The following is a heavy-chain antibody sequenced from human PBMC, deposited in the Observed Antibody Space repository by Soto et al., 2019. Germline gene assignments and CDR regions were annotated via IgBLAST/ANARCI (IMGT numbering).Heavy chain of an antibody. J-gene: IGHJ6*03. CDR3: ARGAGRYYYYYMVV. Sequence: EVQLVESGGGLVQPGGSLRLSCAPSGFTFSSYDMHWVRQATGKGLEWVSAIGTAGDTYYPGSVKGRFTISRENAKNSLYLQMNSLRAEDTAVYYCARGAGRYYYYYMVVWGKGTTVTVSS. CDR2: IGTAGDT. V-gene: IGHV3-13*01. CDR1: GFTFSSYD.